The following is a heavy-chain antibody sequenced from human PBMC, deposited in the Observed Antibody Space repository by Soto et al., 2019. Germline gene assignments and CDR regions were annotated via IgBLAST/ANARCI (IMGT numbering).Heavy chain of an antibody. CDR1: GGSISSSSYY. V-gene: IGHV4-39*01. CDR2: IYYSGST. Sequence: QLQLQESGPGLVKPSETLSLTCTVSGGSISSSSYYWGWIRQPPGKGLEWIGSIYYSGSTYYNPSLKSRVTISVDTSKNQFPLKLSSVTAADTAVYYCARLPDEYSGSYLPFAYWGQGTLVTVSS. J-gene: IGHJ4*02. CDR3: ARLPDEYSGSYLPFAY. D-gene: IGHD1-26*01.